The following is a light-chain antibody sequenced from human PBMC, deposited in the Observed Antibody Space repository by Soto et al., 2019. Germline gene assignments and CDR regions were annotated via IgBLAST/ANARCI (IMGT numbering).Light chain of an antibody. CDR3: QSYDSSLSTSI. CDR1: SSNIGADYD. J-gene: IGLJ2*01. V-gene: IGLV1-40*01. Sequence: QSVLTQPPSASGTPGQRVSITCTGTSSNIGADYDVHRYQQLPGTAPRLLIFGNNNRPPGVPDRFSGSKSGTSASLAITGLQAEDEAIYYCQSYDSSLSTSIFGAGTKLTVL. CDR2: GNN.